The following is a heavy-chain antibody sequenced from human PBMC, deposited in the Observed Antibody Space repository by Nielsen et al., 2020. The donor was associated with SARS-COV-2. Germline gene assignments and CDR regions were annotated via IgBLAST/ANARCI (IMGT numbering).Heavy chain of an antibody. CDR1: GYTFTSYD. V-gene: IGHV1-69*06. J-gene: IGHJ6*02. Sequence: KVSCKASGYTFTSYDINWVRQATGQGLEWMGGIIPIFGTANYAQKFQGRVTITADKSTSTAYMELSSLRSEDTAVYYCARDSLSGSYYEDYYYYGMDVWGQGTTVTVSS. CDR3: ARDSLSGSYYEDYYYYGMDV. D-gene: IGHD1-26*01. CDR2: IIPIFGTA.